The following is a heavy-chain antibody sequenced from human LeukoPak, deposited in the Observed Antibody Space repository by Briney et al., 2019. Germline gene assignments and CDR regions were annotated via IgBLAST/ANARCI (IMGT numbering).Heavy chain of an antibody. CDR2: IYHSGST. CDR3: ARGVGLTQGGTFDY. V-gene: IGHV4-38-2*02. Sequence: PSETLSLTCTVSGYSISTGYYWGWIRQPPGKGLEWIGSIYHSGSTFDNPSLKSRVTISVDTSKNQFSLKLSSVTAADTAVYYCARGVGLTQGGTFDYWGQGTLVTVSS. J-gene: IGHJ4*02. CDR1: GYSISTGYY. D-gene: IGHD1-1*01.